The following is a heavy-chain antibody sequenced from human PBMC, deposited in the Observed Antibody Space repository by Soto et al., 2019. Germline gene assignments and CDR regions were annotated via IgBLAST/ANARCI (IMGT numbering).Heavy chain of an antibody. CDR3: ARAAEVIPAAWK. D-gene: IGHD6-25*01. Sequence: GGSLRLSCAASGFTFGDYYMSWIRQAPGKGLEWVSYISSSGSSTYYVDSVRGRFTISRDNAKNSLYLQMDSLGAEDTAVYYWARAAEVIPAAWKWGPEALVTVFS. J-gene: IGHJ4*02. V-gene: IGHV3-11*01. CDR2: ISSSGSST. CDR1: GFTFGDYY.